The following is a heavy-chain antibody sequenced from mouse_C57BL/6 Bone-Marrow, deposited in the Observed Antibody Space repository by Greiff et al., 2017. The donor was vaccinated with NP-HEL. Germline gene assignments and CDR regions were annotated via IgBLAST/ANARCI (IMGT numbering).Heavy chain of an antibody. D-gene: IGHD3-2*02. V-gene: IGHV1-9*01. CDR3: ARELRRRGYYAMDY. CDR1: GYTFTGYW. J-gene: IGHJ4*01. CDR2: ILPGSGST. Sequence: QVQLQQSGAELMKPGASVKLSCKATGYTFTGYWIEWVKQRPGHGLEWIGEILPGSGSTNYTEKFKGKATFTADTSSNTAYMQLSSLTTEDSAIYYCARELRRRGYYAMDYWGQGTSVTVSS.